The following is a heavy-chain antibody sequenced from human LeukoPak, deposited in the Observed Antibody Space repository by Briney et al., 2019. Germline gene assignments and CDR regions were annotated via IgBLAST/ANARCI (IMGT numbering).Heavy chain of an antibody. V-gene: IGHV3-48*01. J-gene: IGHJ6*04. CDR3: ARGVDV. CDR1: GFSFNSYS. CDR2: ITNSGSTI. Sequence: GGSLRLSCAASGFSFNSYSMNWVRQAPGKGLEWVSHITNSGSTIHYADSVKGRFAISRDNAKNSLYLQMNSLRVEDTAVYFCARGVDVWGKGTTVTVSS.